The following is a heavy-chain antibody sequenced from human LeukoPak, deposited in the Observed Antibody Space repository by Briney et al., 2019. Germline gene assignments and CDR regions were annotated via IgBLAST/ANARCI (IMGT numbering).Heavy chain of an antibody. CDR2: IYYGGTA. V-gene: IGHV4-39*07. CDR1: GMSSSRSIYY. Sequence: PSETLSLTCSVSGMSSSRSIYYCGWIRQPPGKALEWIECIYYGGTAYYNLSLTSRVTISIHRSQNQASLTLTSVTAADTAFFYCATNSEYEFLSNYYYNHMDVWVKG. J-gene: IGHJ6*01. CDR3: ATNSEYEFLSNYYYNHMDV. D-gene: IGHD3-3*01.